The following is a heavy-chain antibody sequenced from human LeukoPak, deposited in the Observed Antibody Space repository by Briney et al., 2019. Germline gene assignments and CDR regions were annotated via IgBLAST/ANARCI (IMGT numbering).Heavy chain of an antibody. CDR3: AKDPYSDSSGYRYFFDY. J-gene: IGHJ4*02. V-gene: IGHV3-74*01. CDR1: GFTFSDYW. CDR2: INTDGSIT. Sequence: GGSLRLSCAASGFTFSDYWIHWVRQAPGKGLVWVSRINTDGSITNYADSVKGRFTISRDNSKNTPYLQMSSLRAEDTAVYFCAKDPYSDSSGYRYFFDYWGQGTLVTVSS. D-gene: IGHD3-22*01.